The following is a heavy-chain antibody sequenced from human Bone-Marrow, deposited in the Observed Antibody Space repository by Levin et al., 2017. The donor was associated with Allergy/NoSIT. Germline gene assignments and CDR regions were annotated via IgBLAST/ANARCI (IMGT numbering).Heavy chain of an antibody. CDR2: ISEDGSST. Sequence: GGSLRLSCAASGFTFTSHWMHWVRQAPGKGLVWVARISEDGSSTTYADSVKGRFTISRDNGKNVLFLQMDSLTVEDTAVYYCVRDRPNNWFEPWGQGTLVTVSS. CDR1: GFTFTSHW. CDR3: VRDRPNNWFEP. V-gene: IGHV3-74*01. J-gene: IGHJ5*02.